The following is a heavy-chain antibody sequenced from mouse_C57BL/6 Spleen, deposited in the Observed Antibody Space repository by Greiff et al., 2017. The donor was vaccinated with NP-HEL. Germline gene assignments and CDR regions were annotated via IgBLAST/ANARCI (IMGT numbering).Heavy chain of an antibody. D-gene: IGHD1-1*01. Sequence: EVQLVESGEGLVKPGGSLKLSCAASGFTFSSYAMSWVRQTPEKRLEWVAYISSGGDYIYYADTVKGRFTISRDNARNTLYLQMSSLKSEDTAMYYCTRDGDYYGSSSPWFAYWGQGTLVTVSA. CDR3: TRDGDYYGSSSPWFAY. CDR2: ISSGGDYI. V-gene: IGHV5-9-1*02. J-gene: IGHJ3*01. CDR1: GFTFSSYA.